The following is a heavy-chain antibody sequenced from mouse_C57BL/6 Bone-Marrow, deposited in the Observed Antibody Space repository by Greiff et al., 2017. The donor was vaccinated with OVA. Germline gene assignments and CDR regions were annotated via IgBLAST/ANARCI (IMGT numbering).Heavy chain of an antibody. CDR3: ARTDYYYGSIFDY. V-gene: IGHV5-17*01. CDR2: ISSGSSTI. D-gene: IGHD1-1*01. J-gene: IGHJ2*01. CDR1: GFTFSDYG. Sequence: DVKLVESGGGLVKPGGSLKLSCAASGFTFSDYGMHWVRQAPEKGLEWVAYISSGSSTIYYADTVKGRFTISRDNAKNTLFLHMTSLRSEDTAMYYCARTDYYYGSIFDYWGQGTTLTVSS.